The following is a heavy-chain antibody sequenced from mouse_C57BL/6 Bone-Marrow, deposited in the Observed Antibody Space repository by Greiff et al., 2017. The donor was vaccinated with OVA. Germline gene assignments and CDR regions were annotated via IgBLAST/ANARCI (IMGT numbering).Heavy chain of an antibody. CDR3: ARSSPYWYVDV. CDR2: INSDGGST. Sequence: EVHLVESGGGLVQPGESLKLSCESNEYEFPSPDMSWVRKTPEKRLELVAAINSDGGSTYYPDTMERRFIISRDNTKKTLDMQMSSLRSEDTAVYYCARSSPYWYVDVWGTGTTVTVSS. V-gene: IGHV5-2*01. D-gene: IGHD1-1*01. CDR1: EYEFPSPD. J-gene: IGHJ1*03.